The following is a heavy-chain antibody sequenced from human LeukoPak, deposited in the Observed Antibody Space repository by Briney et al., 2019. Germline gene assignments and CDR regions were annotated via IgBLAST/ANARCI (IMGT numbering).Heavy chain of an antibody. CDR2: ISSSGSTI. J-gene: IGHJ4*02. V-gene: IGHV3-11*01. CDR3: ARERRVYYYDSSGYYPTD. CDR1: GFTFSDYY. Sequence: GGSLRLSCAASGFTFSDYYMSWIRQAPGKGLEWVSYISSSGSTIYYADSVKGRFTISRDNAKNSLYLQMNSLRAEDTAVYYCARERRVYYYDSSGYYPTDWGQGTLVTVSS. D-gene: IGHD3-22*01.